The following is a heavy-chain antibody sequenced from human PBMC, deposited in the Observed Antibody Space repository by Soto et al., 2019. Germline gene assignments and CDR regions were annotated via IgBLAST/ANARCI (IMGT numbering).Heavy chain of an antibody. CDR1: GFTFRTYA. CDR3: AKDRGGGSGSYGLDV. CDR2: ISGGGGYT. Sequence: EVQLLESGGGLVQPGGSLRLFCAGSGFTFRTYAVSWVRQAPGKGLEWVSAISGGGGYTYYTDSVRGRFTISRDNSKNTLSLQMNSRRVEDTAIYYCAKDRGGGSGSYGLDVWGQGTTVTVSS. J-gene: IGHJ6*02. D-gene: IGHD3-10*01. V-gene: IGHV3-23*01.